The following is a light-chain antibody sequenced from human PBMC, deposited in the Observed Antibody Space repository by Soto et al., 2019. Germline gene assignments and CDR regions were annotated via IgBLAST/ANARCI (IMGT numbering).Light chain of an antibody. CDR3: QHRSNWLGT. V-gene: IGKV3-11*01. J-gene: IGKJ3*01. Sequence: EIVLTQSPATLSLSPGERATLSCRASQSVGGFLAWYQQRSGQTPRLLIYDASKRAPGIPARFSGSGSGTDFTLTISSLEPEDFAFYYCQHRSNWLGTFGPGTKVDIK. CDR2: DAS. CDR1: QSVGGF.